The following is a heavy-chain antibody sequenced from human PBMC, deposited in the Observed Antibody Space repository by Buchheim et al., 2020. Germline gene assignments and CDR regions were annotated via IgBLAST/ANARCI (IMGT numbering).Heavy chain of an antibody. Sequence: QVQLVESGGGVVQPGRSLRLSCAASGFTFSSYAMHWVRQAPGKGLEWVAVISYDGSNKYYADSVKGRFTISRDNSKNTLYLQMNSLRAEDTAVYYCARRHLYDFWSGWWRGMDVWGQGTT. D-gene: IGHD3-3*01. CDR2: ISYDGSNK. CDR1: GFTFSSYA. J-gene: IGHJ6*02. CDR3: ARRHLYDFWSGWWRGMDV. V-gene: IGHV3-30-3*01.